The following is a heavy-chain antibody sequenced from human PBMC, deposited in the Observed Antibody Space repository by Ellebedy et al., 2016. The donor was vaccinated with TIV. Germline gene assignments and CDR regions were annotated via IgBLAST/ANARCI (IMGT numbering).Heavy chain of an antibody. D-gene: IGHD3-22*01. CDR3: ARMGRIDYYDSSGYHFDY. V-gene: IGHV2-26*01. J-gene: IGHJ4*02. CDR1: GFSLSNARMG. CDR2: IFSNDEK. Sequence: SGPTLVXPTAALTLTCIVSGFSLSNARMGVSWIRQPPGKALEWLAHIFSNDEKSYSTSLRSRLTISKDTSKTQVVLTMTNMDPVDTATYYCARMGRIDYYDSSGYHFDYWGQGTLVTVSS.